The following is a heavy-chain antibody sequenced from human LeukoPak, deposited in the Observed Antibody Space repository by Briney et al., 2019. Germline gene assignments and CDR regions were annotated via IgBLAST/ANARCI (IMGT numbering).Heavy chain of an antibody. CDR1: GGTFSSYA. CDR3: ARPERPYYYYYMDV. V-gene: IGHV1-69*13. J-gene: IGHJ6*03. CDR2: IIPIFGTA. Sequence: ASVKVSCKASGGTFSSYAISWVRQAPGQGLEWMGGIIPIFGTANYAQKFQGRVTITADESTSTAYMELSSLRSEDTAVYYCARPERPYYYYYMDVWGKGTTVTISS. D-gene: IGHD1-1*01.